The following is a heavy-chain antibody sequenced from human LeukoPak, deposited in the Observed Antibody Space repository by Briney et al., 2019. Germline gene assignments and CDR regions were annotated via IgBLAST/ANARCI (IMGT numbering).Heavy chain of an antibody. V-gene: IGHV4-34*01. CDR3: ARGYSSSYTDWYFDL. J-gene: IGHJ2*01. CDR2: INHSGST. D-gene: IGHD6-6*01. CDR1: GGSFSGYY. Sequence: SETLSLTCAVYGGSFSGYYWSWIRQPPGKGLEWIGEINHSGSTNYNPTLKSRVTISVDTSKNQFSLKLSSVTAADTAVYYCARGYSSSYTDWYFDLWGRGTLVTVSS.